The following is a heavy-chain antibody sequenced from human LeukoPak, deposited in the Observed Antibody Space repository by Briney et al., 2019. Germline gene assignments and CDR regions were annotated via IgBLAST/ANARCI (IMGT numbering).Heavy chain of an antibody. CDR3: ARPLGLAYYGSGSYYTFDY. D-gene: IGHD3-10*01. CDR1: GGSISGYY. V-gene: IGHV4-59*01. CDR2: IYYSGSA. J-gene: IGHJ4*02. Sequence: NSSETLSLTCTVSGGSISGYYWSWIRQPPGKGLEWIGYIYYSGSANYNPSLQSRVTISVDTSKNQFSLKLSSVTAADTAVYYCARPLGLAYYGSGSYYTFDYWGQGTLVTVSS.